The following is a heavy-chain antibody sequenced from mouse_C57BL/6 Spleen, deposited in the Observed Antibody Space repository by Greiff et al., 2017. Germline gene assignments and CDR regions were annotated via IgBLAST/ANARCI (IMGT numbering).Heavy chain of an antibody. CDR2: ISYDGSN. D-gene: IGHD2-4*01. CDR3: ARGDYYDYDVFAY. Sequence: EVKLVASGPGLVKPSQSLSLTCSVTGYSITSGYYWNWIRQFPGNKLEWMGYISYDGSNNYNPSLKNRISITRDTSKNQFFLKLNSVTTEDTATDYCARGDYYDYDVFAYWGQGTLVTVSA. J-gene: IGHJ3*01. V-gene: IGHV3-6*01. CDR1: GYSITSGYY.